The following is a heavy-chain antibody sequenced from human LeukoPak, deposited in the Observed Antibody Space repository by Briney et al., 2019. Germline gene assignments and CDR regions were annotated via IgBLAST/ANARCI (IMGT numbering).Heavy chain of an antibody. J-gene: IGHJ5*02. CDR3: ARTALSKKTLDIVVVPAATGGYNWFDP. V-gene: IGHV1-46*01. CDR2: INPSGGST. CDR1: GYTFTSYY. D-gene: IGHD2-2*03. Sequence: ASVKVSCKASGYTFTSYYMHWERQAPGQGLEWMGIINPSGGSTSYAQKFQGRVTMTRDMSTSTVYMELSSLRSEDTAVYYCARTALSKKTLDIVVVPAATGGYNWFDPWGQGTLVTVSS.